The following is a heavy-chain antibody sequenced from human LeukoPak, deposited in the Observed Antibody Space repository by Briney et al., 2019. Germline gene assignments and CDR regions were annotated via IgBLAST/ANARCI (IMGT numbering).Heavy chain of an antibody. CDR1: GFTFSSYS. Sequence: GGSLRLSCAASGFTFSSYSMNWVRQAPGKGLEWVSSISSSSSSYIYYADSVKGRFTISRDNAKNSLYLQMNSLRAEDTAVYYCARGLGRALRSDRYYYYMDVWGKGTTVTVSS. V-gene: IGHV3-21*01. CDR2: ISSSSSSYI. D-gene: IGHD3-3*01. J-gene: IGHJ6*03. CDR3: ARGLGRALRSDRYYYYMDV.